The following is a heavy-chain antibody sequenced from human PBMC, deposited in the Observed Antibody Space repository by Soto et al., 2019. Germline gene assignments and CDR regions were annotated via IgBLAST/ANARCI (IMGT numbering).Heavy chain of an antibody. CDR1: GGSFSGYY. V-gene: IGHV4-34*01. CDR2: INHSGST. CDR3: ARVWYYDYIWGSFVAFDI. J-gene: IGHJ3*02. Sequence: SETLSLTCAVYGGSFSGYYWSWIRQPPGKGLEWIGEINHSGSTNYNPSLKSRVTISVDTSKNQFSLKLSSVTAADTAVYYCARVWYYDYIWGSFVAFDIWGQGTMVTVSS. D-gene: IGHD3-16*01.